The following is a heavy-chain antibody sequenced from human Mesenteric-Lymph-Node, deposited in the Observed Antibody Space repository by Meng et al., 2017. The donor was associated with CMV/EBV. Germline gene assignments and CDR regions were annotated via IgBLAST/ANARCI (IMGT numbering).Heavy chain of an antibody. V-gene: IGHV3-23*01. CDR2: ISGGGDST. Sequence: GGSLRLSCAASGFTFSSYAMSWVRQPPGKGPEWVSAISGGGDSTHYADSVKGRFTISRDNSKNTLYLQMNSLRAEDTAVYYCAKDRGVLRFLEPDYWGQGTLVTVSS. CDR3: AKDRGVLRFLEPDY. CDR1: GFTFSSYA. D-gene: IGHD3-3*01. J-gene: IGHJ4*02.